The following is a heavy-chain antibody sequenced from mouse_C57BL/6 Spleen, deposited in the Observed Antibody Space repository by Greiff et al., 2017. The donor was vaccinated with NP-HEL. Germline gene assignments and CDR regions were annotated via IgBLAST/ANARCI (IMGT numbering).Heavy chain of an antibody. CDR2: IDPSDSYT. Sequence: QVQLQQPGAELVKPGASVKLSCKASGYTFPSYWMQWVKQRPGQGLEWLGEIDPSDSYTNYIQKFKGKATLTVDTSSSTAYMQLSSLTSADSAVYECARGDYYGSSPAWFAYWGQGTLVTVSA. V-gene: IGHV1-50*01. CDR1: GYTFPSYW. D-gene: IGHD1-1*01. J-gene: IGHJ3*01. CDR3: ARGDYYGSSPAWFAY.